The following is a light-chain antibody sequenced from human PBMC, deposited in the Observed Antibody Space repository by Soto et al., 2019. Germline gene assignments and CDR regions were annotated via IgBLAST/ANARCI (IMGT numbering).Light chain of an antibody. V-gene: IGKV3D-15*01. Sequence: IVLTQSPATLSVSPGERATLSCRASQSVSSNLAWYQQKPGQAPRLLIYGASTRASDTPARFSGSGSVTEFALTISSLQSEDFAVYYCQQYNNWPITFGQGTRLEIK. CDR3: QQYNNWPIT. CDR2: GAS. J-gene: IGKJ5*01. CDR1: QSVSSN.